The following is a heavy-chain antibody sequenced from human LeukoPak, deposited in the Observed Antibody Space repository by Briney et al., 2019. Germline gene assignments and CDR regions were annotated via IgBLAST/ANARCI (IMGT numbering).Heavy chain of an antibody. CDR1: GGTFSSYA. D-gene: IGHD6-6*01. Sequence: GSSVTVSCKASGGTFSSYAISWVRQAPGQGLEWMGRIIPILGIANYAQKFQGRVTITADESTSTAYMELSRLRSEDTAVYYCARGYSSSSYYYYYYMDVWGKGTTVTVSS. J-gene: IGHJ6*03. CDR3: ARGYSSSSYYYYYYMDV. CDR2: IIPILGIA. V-gene: IGHV1-69*04.